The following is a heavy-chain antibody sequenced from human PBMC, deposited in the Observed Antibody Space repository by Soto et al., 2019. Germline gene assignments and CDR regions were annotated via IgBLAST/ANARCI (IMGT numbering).Heavy chain of an antibody. CDR3: ARGMWELPIDY. V-gene: IGHV1-18*01. D-gene: IGHD1-26*01. CDR1: DYTFTSYG. J-gene: IGHJ4*02. CDR2: ISPYNDNT. Sequence: QVQLVQSGAEVKQPGASVKVSCKASDYTFTSYGINWVRQAPGQGLEWMGWISPYNDNTQYAQRFQGRVTLTTDTSTNTAYMELRSLRSDDTAVYYCARGMWELPIDYWGQGTLVTVSS.